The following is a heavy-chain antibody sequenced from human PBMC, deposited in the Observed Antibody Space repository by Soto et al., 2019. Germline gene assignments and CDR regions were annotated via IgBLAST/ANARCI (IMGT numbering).Heavy chain of an antibody. Sequence: VQLQESGPGLVKPSETLSLSCDVSGASLLSSYWSWVRQPAGKGLEWIGHIFSSGRTSYNPSLKSRVTMSIDTPNNKFSLSLNSVTAADTAVSYCAKGWDVKYFDHWGQGARVTVSS. V-gene: IGHV4-4*07. CDR2: IFSSGRT. J-gene: IGHJ4*02. CDR1: GASLLSSY. CDR3: AKGWDVKYFDH. D-gene: IGHD1-26*01.